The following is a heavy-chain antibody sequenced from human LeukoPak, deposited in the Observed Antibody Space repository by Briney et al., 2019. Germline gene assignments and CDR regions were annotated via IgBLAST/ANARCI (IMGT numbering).Heavy chain of an antibody. CDR3: ARVERIAAAGYYFDY. Sequence: SETLSLTCTVSGGSISSGNYYWSWIRQPAGKGLEWIGRIHTSGSTNYNPSLKSRVTISVDTSKNQFSLKLSSVTAADTAVYYCARVERIAAAGYYFDYWGQGTLVTVSS. D-gene: IGHD6-13*01. CDR2: IHTSGST. J-gene: IGHJ4*02. V-gene: IGHV4-61*02. CDR1: GGSISSGNYY.